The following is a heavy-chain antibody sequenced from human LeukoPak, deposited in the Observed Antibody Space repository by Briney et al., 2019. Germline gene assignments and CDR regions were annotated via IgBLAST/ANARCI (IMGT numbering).Heavy chain of an antibody. CDR1: GFTFSSYA. J-gene: IGHJ4*02. CDR2: ISGSGSST. D-gene: IGHD2-21*02. V-gene: IGHV3-23*01. Sequence: GGSLRLSCAASGFTFSSYAVSWVRQAPGKGLEWVSAISGSGSSTYYADSVKGRFTISRDNSKNTLYLQMNSLRAEDTAVYYCAKDFTVAVTAIVDYWGQGTLVTVSS. CDR3: AKDFTVAVTAIVDY.